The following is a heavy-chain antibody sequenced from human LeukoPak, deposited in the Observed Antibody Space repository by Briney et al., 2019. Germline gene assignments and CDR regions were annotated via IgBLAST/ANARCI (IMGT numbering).Heavy chain of an antibody. D-gene: IGHD6-13*01. CDR1: GFTFSSYE. CDR3: AKVHLFSSWYGTADAFDI. J-gene: IGHJ3*02. V-gene: IGHV3-48*03. CDR2: ISSSGSSI. Sequence: GGSLRLSCAASGFTFSSYEMNWVRQAPGKGLDWVSYISSSGSSIYYADSVKGRFTISRDNAKNSLYLQMNSLRAEDTALYYCAKVHLFSSWYGTADAFDIWGQGTMVTVSS.